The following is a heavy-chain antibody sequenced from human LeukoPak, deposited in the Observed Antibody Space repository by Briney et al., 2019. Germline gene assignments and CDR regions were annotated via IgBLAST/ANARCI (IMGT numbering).Heavy chain of an antibody. D-gene: IGHD2-15*01. CDR1: GGTFRSYA. Sequence: SVKVSCKASGGTFRSYAINWVRQVPGQGLEWMGGIIPIFGTTNYAQKFQGRVTITADESTSTAYMELSSLRSDDTAVYYCATPAPLGEWWGFGGWGQGTLVTVSS. CDR2: IIPIFGTT. J-gene: IGHJ4*02. V-gene: IGHV1-69*13. CDR3: ATPAPLGEWWGFGG.